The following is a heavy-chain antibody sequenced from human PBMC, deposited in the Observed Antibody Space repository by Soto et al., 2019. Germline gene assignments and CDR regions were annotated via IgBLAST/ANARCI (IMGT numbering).Heavy chain of an antibody. CDR3: ATPKDYDGCLDS. Sequence: ASVKVSCKASGGTFSSYAISWVRQAPGQGLEWMGGIIPIFGTANYAQKFQGRVTITADESTSTAYMELNSLISEDTAVYCCATPKDYDGCLDSWGQGTLVTVSS. CDR1: GGTFSSYA. V-gene: IGHV1-69*13. CDR2: IIPIFGTA. D-gene: IGHD3-22*01. J-gene: IGHJ4*02.